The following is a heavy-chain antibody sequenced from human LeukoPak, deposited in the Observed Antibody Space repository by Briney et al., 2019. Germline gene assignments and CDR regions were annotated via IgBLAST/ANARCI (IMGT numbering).Heavy chain of an antibody. CDR1: GGSISSGSYY. CDR2: IYTSGST. J-gene: IGHJ4*02. CDR3: ARDTAAAGTDY. Sequence: SETLSLTCTVSGGSISSGSYYWSWIRQPAGKGLEWIGRIYTSGSTNYNPSLKSRVTISVDTSKNQFSLKLSSVTAADTAVYYCARDTAAAGTDYWGQGTLVTVSS. V-gene: IGHV4-61*02. D-gene: IGHD6-13*01.